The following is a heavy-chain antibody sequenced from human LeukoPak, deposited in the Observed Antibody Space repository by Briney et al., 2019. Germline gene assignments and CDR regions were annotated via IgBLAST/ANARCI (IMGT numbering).Heavy chain of an antibody. Sequence: GGTLRLSCATSGFTFSSYGMSWVRQAPGKGLEWVSAISGSGGSTYYADSVKGRFTISRDNSKNTLYLQMNSLRAEDTAVYYCAKDRKGVLWFGEDGYYMDVWGKGTTVTISS. CDR2: ISGSGGST. D-gene: IGHD3-10*01. CDR3: AKDRKGVLWFGEDGYYMDV. V-gene: IGHV3-23*01. CDR1: GFTFSSYG. J-gene: IGHJ6*03.